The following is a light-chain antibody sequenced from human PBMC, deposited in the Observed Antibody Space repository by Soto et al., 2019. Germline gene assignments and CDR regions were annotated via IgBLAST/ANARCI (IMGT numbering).Light chain of an antibody. J-gene: IGKJ1*01. V-gene: IGKV1-5*03. CDR2: LAS. Sequence: DIQMTQSPSSLSASVVDRVTITCRASQSISSYLNWYQQKPGKAPKLLIYLASSLESGVPSRFSGSGSGTEFTLTISNLQPDDFATYYCQQSNTYSWTFGQGTKVDIK. CDR1: QSISSY. CDR3: QQSNTYSWT.